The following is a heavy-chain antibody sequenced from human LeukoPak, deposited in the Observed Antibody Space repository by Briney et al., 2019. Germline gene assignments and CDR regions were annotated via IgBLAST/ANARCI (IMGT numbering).Heavy chain of an antibody. D-gene: IGHD2-15*01. J-gene: IGHJ2*01. Sequence: ASVNVSCKASGYTFTRYYMHWVRQAPGQGLEWMGWINPNTGGTDYAQKFQGRVTMTRDTSISTPYMNLSGLSSDDTAVYYCARDSGYCSGSSCDRYFDLWGRGTLVTVSP. CDR1: GYTFTRYY. CDR3: ARDSGYCSGSSCDRYFDL. CDR2: INPNTGGT. V-gene: IGHV1-2*02.